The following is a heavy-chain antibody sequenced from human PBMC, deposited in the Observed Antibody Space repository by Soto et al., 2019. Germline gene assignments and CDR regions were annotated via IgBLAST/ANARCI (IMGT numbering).Heavy chain of an antibody. CDR3: ARELGRTGADS. J-gene: IGHJ4*02. D-gene: IGHD1-1*01. CDR2: LTPMFDTP. V-gene: IGHV1-69*01. CDR1: GGTLSSYR. Sequence: QVQLVQSGAEVKKPGSSVKVSCKASGGTLSSYRISWVRQAPGQGLEWMGGLTPMFDTPNYAQKFQGRVTITADESTSTAYMELTSLRSDDTAVYYCARELGRTGADSWGQGTLVTVSS.